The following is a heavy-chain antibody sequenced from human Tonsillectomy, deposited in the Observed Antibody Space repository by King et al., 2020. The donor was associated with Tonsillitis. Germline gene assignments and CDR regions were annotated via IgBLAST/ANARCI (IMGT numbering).Heavy chain of an antibody. J-gene: IGHJ4*02. CDR2: IYISGST. CDR1: GGSISSYY. CDR3: ARARPMGYFDIRGYYSPYYFDY. Sequence: VQLQESGPGLVKPSETLSLTCTVSGGSISSYYLTWIRQPAGKGLEWIGRIYISGSTNYNPSLKSRVTMSVDTSKNQFSLKLTSVTAADTAVYYCARARPMGYFDIRGYYSPYYFDYWGQGTLVTVSS. D-gene: IGHD3-22*01. V-gene: IGHV4-4*07.